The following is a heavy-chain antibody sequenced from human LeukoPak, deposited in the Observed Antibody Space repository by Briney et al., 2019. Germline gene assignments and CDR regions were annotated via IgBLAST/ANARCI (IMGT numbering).Heavy chain of an antibody. J-gene: IGHJ4*02. Sequence: GGSLRLSCAASGFTFSSYSMNWVRQAPGKGLEWVSLIYSGGTTYYADSVKGRFTISRDSSKNTLYLQMNSLRADDTAVYYCARYYGSGSYYPYWGQGTLVTVSS. D-gene: IGHD3-10*01. V-gene: IGHV3-53*01. CDR3: ARYYGSGSYYPY. CDR1: GFTFSSYS. CDR2: IYSGGTT.